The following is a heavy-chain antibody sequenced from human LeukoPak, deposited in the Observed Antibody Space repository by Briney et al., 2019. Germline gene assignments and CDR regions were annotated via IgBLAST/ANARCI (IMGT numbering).Heavy chain of an antibody. CDR2: IIPLFGPA. CDR3: ARARGSGWYPLRY. V-gene: IGHV1-69*05. J-gene: IGHJ4*02. D-gene: IGHD6-19*01. Sequence: ASVKVSCKASGGTFNSYAITWVRQAPGQGLEWMGSIIPLFGPAYYAQNFQGRVTITTDESATTAYMELSGLRSEDTAVYYCARARGSGWYPLRYWGQGTRVTVSS. CDR1: GGTFNSYA.